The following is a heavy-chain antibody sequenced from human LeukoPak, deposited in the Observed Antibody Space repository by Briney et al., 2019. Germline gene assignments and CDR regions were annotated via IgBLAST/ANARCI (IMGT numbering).Heavy chain of an antibody. V-gene: IGHV5-51*01. CDR1: GYSFTNYW. Sequence: GESLKISCKGSGYSFTNYWIGWVRQMPGKGLDWIGIIFPGDSDTRYRPSFQGQVTISADKSISTAYLQWSSLKASDPAIYYCARRTDRSFWYLDYWGQGTLVTVSS. CDR3: ARRTDRSFWYLDY. CDR2: IFPGDSDT. J-gene: IGHJ4*02.